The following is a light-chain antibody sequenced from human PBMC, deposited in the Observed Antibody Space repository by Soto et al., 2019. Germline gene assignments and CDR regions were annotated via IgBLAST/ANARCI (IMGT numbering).Light chain of an antibody. Sequence: EFVLTQSPGTLSLSPGERATLSCRASQTVRNNYLAWYQQKPGQAPRLLIYDASSRATGFPDRFSGGGSGTDFTLTIIRLEPEDFAVYYCQQFSSYPLTFGGGTKVDIK. CDR1: QTVRNNY. CDR2: DAS. V-gene: IGKV3-20*01. J-gene: IGKJ4*01. CDR3: QQFSSYPLT.